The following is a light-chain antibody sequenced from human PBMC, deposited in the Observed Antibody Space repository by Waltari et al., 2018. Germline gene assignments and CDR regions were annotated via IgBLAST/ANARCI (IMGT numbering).Light chain of an antibody. CDR2: KAS. CDR3: HQYNSDPYT. V-gene: IGKV1-5*03. CDR1: QCIRSY. J-gene: IGKJ2*01. Sequence: IQMTQSPSTLSVSVGDTVIMTCRASQCIRSYLAWYQQKPGEAPKLLISKASTLESGVPSRFSGSGSGTEFTLSISSLQPDDFGTYYCHQYNSDPYTFGLGTKLEIK.